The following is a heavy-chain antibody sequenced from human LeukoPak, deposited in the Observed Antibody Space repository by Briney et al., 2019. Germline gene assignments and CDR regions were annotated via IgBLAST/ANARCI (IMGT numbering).Heavy chain of an antibody. D-gene: IGHD4-17*01. J-gene: IGHJ4*02. CDR1: GYTFTSYD. CDR3: ARDSATVTTPYFDY. CDR2: INLNNGGT. Sequence: ASVKVSCKASGYTFTSYDINWVRQATGQGLEWMGWINLNNGGTNYAQKFQGWVTMTRDTSISTAYMEVSRLRYDDTAVYYCARDSATVTTPYFDYWGQGSLVTVSS. V-gene: IGHV1-2*04.